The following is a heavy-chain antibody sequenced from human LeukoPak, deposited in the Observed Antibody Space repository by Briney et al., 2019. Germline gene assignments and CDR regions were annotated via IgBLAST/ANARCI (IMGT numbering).Heavy chain of an antibody. D-gene: IGHD2-2*01. J-gene: IGHJ4*02. Sequence: PGGSLRLSCAASGFTFSSYSMNWVRQAPGKGLEWVSSISSSSSYIYYADSVKGRFTISRDNAKNSLYLQMNSLRAEDTAVYYCARGNGCSSTSCRFDYWGQGTLVTVSS. CDR2: ISSSSSYI. V-gene: IGHV3-21*01. CDR1: GFTFSSYS. CDR3: ARGNGCSSTSCRFDY.